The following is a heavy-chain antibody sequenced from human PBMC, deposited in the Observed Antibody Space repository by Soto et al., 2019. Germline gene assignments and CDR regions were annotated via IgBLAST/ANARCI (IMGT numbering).Heavy chain of an antibody. V-gene: IGHV3-23*01. CDR3: AKDRYLDHDSRGYLFDN. D-gene: IGHD3-22*01. J-gene: IGHJ4*02. CDR2: ISRYGDFT. Sequence: EVQLLESGGDLIQPGGSLRLSCAASGFTFNIYAMTWVRQAPGKGLEWVSAISRYGDFTYYADSVEGRFTISRDNSKNTLYLLMNSLRAEETAVYYCAKDRYLDHDSRGYLFDNWGQGTLVTVSS. CDR1: GFTFNIYA.